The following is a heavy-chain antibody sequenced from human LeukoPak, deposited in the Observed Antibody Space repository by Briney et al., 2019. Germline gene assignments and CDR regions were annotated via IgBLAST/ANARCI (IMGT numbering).Heavy chain of an antibody. J-gene: IGHJ4*02. Sequence: SETLSLTCTVSGGSISSSSYSWGWIRQPPGKGLEWIGSIYYSGGTYYNPSLKSRVTISVDTSKNQFSLKLSSVTAADTAVYYCARPNYYDSSGYFYYFDYWGQGTLVTVSS. CDR1: GGSISSSSYS. CDR3: ARPNYYDSSGYFYYFDY. D-gene: IGHD3-22*01. CDR2: IYYSGGT. V-gene: IGHV4-39*01.